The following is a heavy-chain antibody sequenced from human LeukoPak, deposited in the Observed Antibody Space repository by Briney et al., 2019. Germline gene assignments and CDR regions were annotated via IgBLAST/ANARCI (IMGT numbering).Heavy chain of an antibody. Sequence: GGSLRLSCAASGFTFSSFAIHWVRRVPGKGLEWVAAIWYDGSSKYYVDSVKGRFTISRGNSKNTVYLQMNSLRAEDTAVYYCAREGTDYGDYKNWFDPWGQGTLVTVSS. D-gene: IGHD4-17*01. J-gene: IGHJ5*02. V-gene: IGHV3-33*01. CDR3: AREGTDYGDYKNWFDP. CDR1: GFTFSSFA. CDR2: IWYDGSSK.